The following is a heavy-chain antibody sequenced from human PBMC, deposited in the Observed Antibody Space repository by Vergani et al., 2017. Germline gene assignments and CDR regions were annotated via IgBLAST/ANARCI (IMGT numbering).Heavy chain of an antibody. J-gene: IGHJ5*02. CDR2: ISGSGGST. Sequence: EVQLLESGGGLVQPGGSLRLSCAASGFTFSSYAMSWVRQASGKGLEWVSGISGSGGSTNYGDSVKGRFSISRDNSKNTLYLQMNTLRAGDTAVYYCAKEKEMFTGYYRDLWGQGTLVTVSS. CDR1: GFTFSSYA. V-gene: IGHV3-23*01. CDR3: AKEKEMFTGYYRDL. D-gene: IGHD3-9*01.